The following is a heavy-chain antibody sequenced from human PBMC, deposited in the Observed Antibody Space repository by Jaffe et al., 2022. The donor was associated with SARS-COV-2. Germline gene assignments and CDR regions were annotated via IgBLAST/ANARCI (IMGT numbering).Heavy chain of an antibody. CDR1: GFTFRGYG. J-gene: IGHJ5*02. CDR2: ISASGGGT. CDR3: ARGGDYGDPRWFDP. Sequence: EVQLLESGGGLEQPGGSLRLSCAASGFTFRGYGMTWVRQAPGKGLEWVSTISASGGGTYYADSVKGRFTISRDNSKNTLSLQLNSLRAEDTAVYYCARGGDYGDPRWFDPWGRGTLVTVSS. D-gene: IGHD4-17*01. V-gene: IGHV3-23*01.